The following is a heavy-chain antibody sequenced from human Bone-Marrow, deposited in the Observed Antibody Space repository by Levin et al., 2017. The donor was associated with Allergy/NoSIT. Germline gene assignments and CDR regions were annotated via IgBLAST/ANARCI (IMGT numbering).Heavy chain of an antibody. D-gene: IGHD4-17*01. CDR3: AREGHYGDYYYYYYMDV. J-gene: IGHJ6*03. CDR1: GFTFSSYE. Sequence: GGSLRLSCAASGFTFSSYEMNWVRQAPGKGLEWVSYISSSGSTIYYADSVKGRFTISRDNAKNSLYLQMNSLRAEDTAVYYCAREGHYGDYYYYYYMDVWGKGTTVTVSS. V-gene: IGHV3-48*03. CDR2: ISSSGSTI.